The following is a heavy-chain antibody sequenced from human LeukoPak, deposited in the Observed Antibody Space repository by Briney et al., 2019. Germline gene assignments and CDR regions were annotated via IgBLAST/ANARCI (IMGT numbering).Heavy chain of an antibody. J-gene: IGHJ5*02. CDR1: GGSLSSGSYY. V-gene: IGHV4-61*02. D-gene: IGHD3-10*01. Sequence: SQTLSLTCTVSGGSLSSGSYYWSWIRQPAGKGLEWIGRIYTSGSTNYNPSLKSRVTISVDTPKDQFSLKLSSVTAADTAVYYCARSLGFGELWGQIPWFDPWGQGTLVTVSS. CDR2: IYTSGST. CDR3: ARSLGFGELWGQIPWFDP.